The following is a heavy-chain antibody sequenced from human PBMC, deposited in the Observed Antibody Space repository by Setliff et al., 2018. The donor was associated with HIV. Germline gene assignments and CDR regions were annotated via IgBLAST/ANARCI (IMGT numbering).Heavy chain of an antibody. V-gene: IGHV4-4*09. D-gene: IGHD3-10*01. CDR2: IFTSGST. Sequence: PSETLSLTCTVSGGSISSYCWNWIRQPPGRGLEWIGYIFTSGSTKYNPSLQSRVTMSIDTSKNQFTLKLTPVTAADTAVYHCARRIDNSGSFPDKNWFDTWGQGSLVTVSS. CDR1: GGSISSYC. J-gene: IGHJ5*02. CDR3: ARRIDNSGSFPDKNWFDT.